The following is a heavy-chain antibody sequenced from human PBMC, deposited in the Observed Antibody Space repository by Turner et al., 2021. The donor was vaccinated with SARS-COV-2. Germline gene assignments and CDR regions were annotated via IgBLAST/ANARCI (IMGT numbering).Heavy chain of an antibody. CDR2: IKQDGSEK. Sequence: EVQLVESGGGLVQPGGSLRLACAASGFIFRSYWMSWVRQDPGKGLEWVANIKQDGSEKYYVDSVKGRFTISRDNAKNSLYLQMNSLRAEDTAVYYCARVPSSSWYFDYWGQGTLVTVSS. CDR1: GFIFRSYW. CDR3: ARVPSSSWYFDY. J-gene: IGHJ4*02. V-gene: IGHV3-7*01. D-gene: IGHD6-13*01.